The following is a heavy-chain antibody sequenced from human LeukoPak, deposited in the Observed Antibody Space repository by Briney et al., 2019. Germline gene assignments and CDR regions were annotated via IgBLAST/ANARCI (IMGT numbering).Heavy chain of an antibody. Sequence: GGSLRLSCAASGFTFSDYYMSWIRQAPGKGLEWVSYISSSGGTIYYADSVKGRFTISRDNAKSSLYLQMNSLRVEDTAVYYCARDDPKGSPFDWFDPWGQGTLVTVSS. CDR3: ARDDPKGSPFDWFDP. V-gene: IGHV3-11*04. D-gene: IGHD6-13*01. J-gene: IGHJ5*02. CDR2: ISSSGGTI. CDR1: GFTFSDYY.